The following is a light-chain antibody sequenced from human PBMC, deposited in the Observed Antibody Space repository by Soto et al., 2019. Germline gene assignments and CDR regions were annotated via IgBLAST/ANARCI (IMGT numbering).Light chain of an antibody. CDR3: MQGTHWPYT. Sequence: DVVMTQSPLSLPVTLGQPASISCRSSQSPLYSDGNTYLSWFHQRPGQSPRRLIYKVSNRDSGVPDRFSGRGSGTDFTLQINRVEAEDVGVYYCMQGTHWPYTFGQGTKLEIK. CDR2: KVS. V-gene: IGKV2-30*01. CDR1: QSPLYSDGNTY. J-gene: IGKJ2*01.